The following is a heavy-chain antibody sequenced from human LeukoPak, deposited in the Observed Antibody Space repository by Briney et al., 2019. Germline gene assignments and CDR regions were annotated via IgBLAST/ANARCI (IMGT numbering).Heavy chain of an antibody. J-gene: IGHJ4*02. V-gene: IGHV3-21*01. D-gene: IGHD3-10*01. CDR2: ISSSSSYI. CDR1: GFTFGNYA. Sequence: GGSLRLSCAASGFTFGNYAMSWVRQAPGKGLEWVSSISSSSSYIYYADSVKGRFTISRDNAKNSLYLQMNSLRAEDTAVYYCARSLWFGDYWGQGTLVTVSS. CDR3: ARSLWFGDY.